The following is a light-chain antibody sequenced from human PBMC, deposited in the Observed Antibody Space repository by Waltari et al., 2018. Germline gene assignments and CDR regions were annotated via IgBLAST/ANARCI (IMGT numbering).Light chain of an antibody. CDR1: GSLLHPNGYNY. V-gene: IGKV2-28*01. Sequence: DIVMTQSPLSLPVTHGEPASTPCRSSGSLLHPNGYNYFNWYLHKQGQSPQLLIFLGSNRASGVPDRFSGSGSGTDFTLSISRVEAEDVGVYYCKQASHTRTFGPGTKVEIK. J-gene: IGKJ1*01. CDR3: KQASHTRT. CDR2: LGS.